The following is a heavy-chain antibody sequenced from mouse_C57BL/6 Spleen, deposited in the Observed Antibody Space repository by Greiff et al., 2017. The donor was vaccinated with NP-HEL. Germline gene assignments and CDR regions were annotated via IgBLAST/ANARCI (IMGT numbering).Heavy chain of an antibody. CDR3: ARAPTTVVATDWFAY. CDR2: IDPEDGET. V-gene: IGHV14-2*01. D-gene: IGHD1-1*01. J-gene: IGHJ3*01. Sequence: VQLKQSGAELVKPGASVKLSCTASGFNIKDYYMHWVKQRTEQGLEWIGRIDPEDGETKSAPHFQGKATITADTSSNTAYLQLSSLTSEDTAVYYCARAPTTVVATDWFAYWGQGTLVTVSA. CDR1: GFNIKDYY.